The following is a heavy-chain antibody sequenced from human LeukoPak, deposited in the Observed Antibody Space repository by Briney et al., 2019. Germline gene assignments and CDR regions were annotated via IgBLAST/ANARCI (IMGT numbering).Heavy chain of an antibody. J-gene: IGHJ3*02. D-gene: IGHD5-18*01. CDR3: ARDSGSYGLPDAFDI. V-gene: IGHV3-33*01. Sequence: GRSLRLSCAASGFTFSSYGMHWVRQAPGKGLEWVAVIWYDGSNKYYADSVKGRFTISRDNSKNTLYPQMNSLRAEDTAVYYCARDSGSYGLPDAFDIWGQGTMVTVSS. CDR1: GFTFSSYG. CDR2: IWYDGSNK.